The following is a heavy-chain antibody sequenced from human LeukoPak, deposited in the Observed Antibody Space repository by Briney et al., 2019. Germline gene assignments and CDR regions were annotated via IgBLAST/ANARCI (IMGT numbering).Heavy chain of an antibody. CDR2: INSDGSST. D-gene: IGHD3-22*01. CDR1: GFTFSSHW. CDR3: ARDSGLYDSSGYDGFDI. V-gene: IGHV3-74*01. Sequence: GGSLRLSCAASGFTFSSHWMHWVRQAPGRGLVWVSRINSDGSSTNYADSVKGRFTISRDNAKNTLYLQMNSLRAEDTAVYYCARDSGLYDSSGYDGFDIWGQGTMVTVSS. J-gene: IGHJ3*02.